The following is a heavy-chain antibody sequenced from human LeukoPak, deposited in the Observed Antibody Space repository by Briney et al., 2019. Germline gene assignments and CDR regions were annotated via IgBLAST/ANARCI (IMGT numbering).Heavy chain of an antibody. CDR2: IIPIFGTA. Sequence: SAKVSCKASGGTFSSYAISWVRQAPGQGLEWMGGIIPIFGTANYAQKFQGRVTITADESTSTAYMELSSLRSEDTAVYYCARAKAQITLGYCSGGSCYSNWFDPWGQGTLVTVSS. CDR3: ARAKAQITLGYCSGGSCYSNWFDP. V-gene: IGHV1-69*13. CDR1: GGTFSSYA. J-gene: IGHJ5*02. D-gene: IGHD2-15*01.